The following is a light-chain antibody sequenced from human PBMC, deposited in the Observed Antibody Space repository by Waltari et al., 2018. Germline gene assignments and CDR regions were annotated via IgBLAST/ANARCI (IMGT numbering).Light chain of an antibody. CDR3: QEHVTYWA. V-gene: IGKV1-5*01. J-gene: IGKJ1*01. CDR1: QSITRW. Sequence: DIQMTQSPSTLSASVRDRVTITCRASQSITRWLAWYQQKPGKAPKPLIYDASSLESGVPSRFSGSGSGTEFTLTISSLQPDDFATYYCQEHVTYWAFGQGTKVEMK. CDR2: DAS.